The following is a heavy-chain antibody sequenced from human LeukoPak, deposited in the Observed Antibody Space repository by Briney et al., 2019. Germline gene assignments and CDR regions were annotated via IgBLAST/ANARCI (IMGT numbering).Heavy chain of an antibody. D-gene: IGHD3-10*01. V-gene: IGHV3-23*01. CDR3: AKGGRGVVRSDAFDI. J-gene: IGHJ3*02. Sequence: GGSLRLSCAASGFTFSSYVMSWVRRAPGEGLEWVSTIGSGGGSTFYADSVKGRFTISRDNSKNTLYLQMNSLRAEDTAVYYCAKGGRGVVRSDAFDIWGQGTMVTVSS. CDR1: GFTFSSYV. CDR2: IGSGGGST.